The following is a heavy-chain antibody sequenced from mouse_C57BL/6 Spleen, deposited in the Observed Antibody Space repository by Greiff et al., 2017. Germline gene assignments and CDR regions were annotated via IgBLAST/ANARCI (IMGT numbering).Heavy chain of an antibody. CDR2: ISSGGDYI. CDR1: GFTFSSYA. D-gene: IGHD3-2*02. V-gene: IGHV5-9-1*02. Sequence: EVKLVESGEGLVKPGGSLKLSCAASGFTFSSYAMSWVRQTPEKRLEWVAYISSGGDYIYYADTVKGRFTISRDNARNTLYLQMSSLKSEDTAMYYCTRVTAQATSDYWGQGTTLTVSS. CDR3: TRVTAQATSDY. J-gene: IGHJ2*01.